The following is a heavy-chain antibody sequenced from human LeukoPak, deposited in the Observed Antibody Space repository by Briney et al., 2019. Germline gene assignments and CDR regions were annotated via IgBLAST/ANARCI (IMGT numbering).Heavy chain of an antibody. V-gene: IGHV1-46*01. CDR2: INPSGGTA. D-gene: IGHD3-22*01. J-gene: IGHJ4*02. CDR3: ARDGRPSYDTSGYYFPGDY. CDR1: GYTFTSFY. Sequence: ASVKVSCKASGYTFTSFYVHWVRQAPGQGLEWMAKINPSGGTARYARKFQGRVTVTRDTSTGTVYMELSSLRSEDTAVYYCARDGRPSYDTSGYYFPGDYWGQGTQVTVSS.